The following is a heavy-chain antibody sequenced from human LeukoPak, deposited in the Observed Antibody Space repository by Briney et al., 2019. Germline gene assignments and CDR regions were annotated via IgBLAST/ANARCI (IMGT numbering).Heavy chain of an antibody. J-gene: IGHJ6*03. Sequence: GGSLRLSCAASGYTFGDYSMNWVRQAPGKGLEWVSYISRSSSTIYYADSVKGRFTISRDNAKNSLYLQMDSLGPEDTAVYYCARDPYSGNYGNDYYYYMDVWGKGTTVTISS. D-gene: IGHD1-26*01. CDR1: GYTFGDYS. CDR2: ISRSSSTI. CDR3: ARDPYSGNYGNDYYYYMDV. V-gene: IGHV3-48*04.